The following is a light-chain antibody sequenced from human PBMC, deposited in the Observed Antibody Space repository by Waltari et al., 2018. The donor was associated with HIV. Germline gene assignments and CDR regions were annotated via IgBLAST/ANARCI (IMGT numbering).Light chain of an antibody. V-gene: IGLV1-47*01. Sequence: QSVLTQPPSASGTPGQRVTISCSGSSSNIGSNYVYWYQQLPGTTPKLLIYRNNQRPSGVPDRFSGSKSGTSTSLAISGLRSEDEADYYSAAWDDSLSAPVFGGGTK. CDR2: RNN. CDR3: AAWDDSLSAPV. CDR1: SSNIGSNY. J-gene: IGLJ3*02.